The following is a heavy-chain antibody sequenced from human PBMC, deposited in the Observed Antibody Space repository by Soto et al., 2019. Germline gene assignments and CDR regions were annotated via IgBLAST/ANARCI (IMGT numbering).Heavy chain of an antibody. CDR3: VKGYWKGDV. V-gene: IGHV3-23*01. Sequence: EVQLLESGGGLVQPGGSLRLSCAASGFTFSTYAMNWVRQAPGNGLEWVSAISGSGGSIHYADSVKGRFTISRDNSKNTLYLPMNSLRVEDTAVYHCVKGYWKGDVWGQGTTVTVSS. J-gene: IGHJ6*02. CDR2: ISGSGGSI. CDR1: GFTFSTYA. D-gene: IGHD1-1*01.